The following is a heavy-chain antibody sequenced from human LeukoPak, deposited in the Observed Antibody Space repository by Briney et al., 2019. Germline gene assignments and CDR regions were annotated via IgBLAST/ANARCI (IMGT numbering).Heavy chain of an antibody. D-gene: IGHD2-2*01. CDR2: INPNSGGT. J-gene: IGHJ6*03. Sequence: APVKVSCKASGYTFTGYYMHWVRQAPGQGLEWMGWINPNSGGTNYAQKFKGRVTMTRDTSISTAYMELSRLRSDDTAVYYCAGPNCSSTSCSYYMDVWGKGTTVTVSS. CDR1: GYTFTGYY. V-gene: IGHV1-2*02. CDR3: AGPNCSSTSCSYYMDV.